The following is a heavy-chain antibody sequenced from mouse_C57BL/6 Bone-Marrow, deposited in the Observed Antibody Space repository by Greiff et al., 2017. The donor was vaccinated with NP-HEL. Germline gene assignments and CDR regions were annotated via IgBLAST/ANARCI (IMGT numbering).Heavy chain of an antibody. CDR2: IYPSDSET. V-gene: IGHV1-61*01. Sequence: QVQLQQSGAELVRPGSSVKLSCKASGYTFTSYWMDWVKQRPGQGLEWIGNIYPSDSETHYNQKFKDKATLTVDKSSSTAYMQLSSLTSEDSAVYYCARSYYDYEGYFDYWGQGTTLTVSS. J-gene: IGHJ2*01. CDR3: ARSYYDYEGYFDY. CDR1: GYTFTSYW. D-gene: IGHD2-4*01.